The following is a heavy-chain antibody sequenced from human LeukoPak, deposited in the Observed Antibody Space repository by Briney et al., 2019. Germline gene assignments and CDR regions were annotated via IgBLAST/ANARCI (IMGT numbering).Heavy chain of an antibody. J-gene: IGHJ3*02. D-gene: IGHD6-13*01. V-gene: IGHV3-21*01. CDR3: AREYSSSVDAFDI. CDR1: GFTFSSYS. CDR2: ISSSSSYI. Sequence: PGGSLRLSCAASGFTFSSYSMNWVRQAPGKGLEWVSSISSSSSYIYYADSVKGRFTISRDSAKNSLYLQMNSLRAEDTAVYYCAREYSSSVDAFDIWGQGTMVTVSS.